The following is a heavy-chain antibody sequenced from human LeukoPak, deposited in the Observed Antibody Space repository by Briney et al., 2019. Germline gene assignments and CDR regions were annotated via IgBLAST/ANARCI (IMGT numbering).Heavy chain of an antibody. J-gene: IGHJ4*02. CDR2: INHSGST. V-gene: IGHV4-34*01. Sequence: PSETLSLACAVYGGSFSGYYWSWIRQPPGKGLEWIGEINHSGSTNYNPSLKSRVTISVDTPKNQFSLKLSSVTAADTAVYYCARVVWFGELLYDYYFDYWGQGTLVTVSS. CDR1: GGSFSGYY. CDR3: ARVVWFGELLYDYYFDY. D-gene: IGHD3-10*01.